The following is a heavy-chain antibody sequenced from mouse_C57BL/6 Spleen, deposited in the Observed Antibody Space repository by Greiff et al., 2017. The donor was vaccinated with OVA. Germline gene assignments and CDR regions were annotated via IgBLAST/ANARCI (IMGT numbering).Heavy chain of an antibody. D-gene: IGHD1-1*01. V-gene: IGHV1-15*01. CDR3: ARWGITTGDY. Sequence: QVQLQQSGAELVRPGASVTLSCKASGYTFTDYEMHWVKQTPVHGLEWIGAIDPETGGTAYNQKFKGKAILTADKSSSTAYMQLSSLTSEDSAVYYCARWGITTGDYWGQGTSVTVSS. CDR1: GYTFTDYE. CDR2: IDPETGGT. J-gene: IGHJ4*01.